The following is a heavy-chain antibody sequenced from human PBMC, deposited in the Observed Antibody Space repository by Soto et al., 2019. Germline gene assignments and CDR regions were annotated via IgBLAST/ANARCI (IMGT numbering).Heavy chain of an antibody. CDR1: GGSISSGGYY. J-gene: IGHJ3*02. D-gene: IGHD3-22*01. V-gene: IGHV4-31*03. CDR3: ARDLYYYDSRQTLALDI. Sequence: TLSLTCTVSGGSISSGGYYWSWIRQHPGKGLEWIGYIYYSGSTYYNPSLKSRVTISVDTSKNQFSLKLSSVTAADTDVYYCARDLYYYDSRQTLALDIWGQGTMVTVSS. CDR2: IYYSGST.